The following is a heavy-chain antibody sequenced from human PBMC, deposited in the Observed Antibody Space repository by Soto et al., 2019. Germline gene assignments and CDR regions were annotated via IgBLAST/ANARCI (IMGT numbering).Heavy chain of an antibody. Sequence: EVQLVESGGGLVQPGGSLRLSCASSGFTFSSYWMHWVRQAPGKGLVWVSRINSDGSSTSYADSVKGRFTISRDNAKNTLYLQMNSLRAEDTAVYYCARGSYYYDSSGYSAGDYWGQGTLVTVSS. J-gene: IGHJ4*02. D-gene: IGHD3-22*01. CDR2: INSDGSST. CDR1: GFTFSSYW. V-gene: IGHV3-74*01. CDR3: ARGSYYYDSSGYSAGDY.